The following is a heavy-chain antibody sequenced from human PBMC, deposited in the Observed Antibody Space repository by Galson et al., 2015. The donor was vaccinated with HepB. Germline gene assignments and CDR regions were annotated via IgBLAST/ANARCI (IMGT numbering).Heavy chain of an antibody. Sequence: SLRLSCAASGFTFSSYAMHWVRQAPGKGLEWVAVISYDGSNKYYADSVKGRFTISRDNSKNTLYLQMNSLRAEDTAVYYCARDTGSSGYYNFDYWGQGTLVTVSS. J-gene: IGHJ4*02. V-gene: IGHV3-30*04. CDR3: ARDTGSSGYYNFDY. CDR2: ISYDGSNK. CDR1: GFTFSSYA. D-gene: IGHD3-22*01.